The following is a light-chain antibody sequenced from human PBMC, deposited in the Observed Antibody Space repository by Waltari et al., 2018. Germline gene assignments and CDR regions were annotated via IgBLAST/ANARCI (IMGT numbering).Light chain of an antibody. CDR3: ATWDNSLSAGV. CDR1: SSNIGNNY. CDR2: DNN. J-gene: IGLJ2*01. Sequence: QSVLTQPPSVSAAPGQKVTISCSGSSSNIGNNYVSWYQHLPGTAPKLLIYDNNMRPSGIPDRFSGSKSGTSATLDITGRQTGDEADDYCATWDNSLSAGVFGGGTKLTVL. V-gene: IGLV1-51*01.